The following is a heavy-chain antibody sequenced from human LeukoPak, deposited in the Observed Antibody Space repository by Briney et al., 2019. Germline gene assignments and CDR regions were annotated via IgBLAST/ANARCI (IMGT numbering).Heavy chain of an antibody. CDR3: ARELRWGFDY. V-gene: IGHV3-7*01. CDR1: GFTFSSYW. J-gene: IGHJ4*02. D-gene: IGHD4-23*01. CDR2: IKKEGSEK. Sequence: GGSLRLSCAASGFTFSSYWMSWVRQAPGKGREWVDNIKKEGSEKYYVDSVKGRFPISRDNAKNSLYLQMNSLRAEDTAVYYCARELRWGFDYWGQGTLVTVSS.